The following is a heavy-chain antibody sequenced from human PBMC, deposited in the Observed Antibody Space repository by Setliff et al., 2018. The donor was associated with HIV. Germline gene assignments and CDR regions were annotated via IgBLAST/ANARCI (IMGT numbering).Heavy chain of an antibody. Sequence: GGSLRLSCAASGFTFSSYWMHWVRQAPGKGLVWVSRLNTDGSSTKYADSVEGRFTISRDNAKNTLYLQMDSLRGEDTAVYYCARGYYGSDLQNAMDVWGQGTTVTVSS. CDR2: LNTDGSST. CDR3: ARGYYGSDLQNAMDV. CDR1: GFTFSSYW. V-gene: IGHV3-74*03. J-gene: IGHJ6*02. D-gene: IGHD3-10*01.